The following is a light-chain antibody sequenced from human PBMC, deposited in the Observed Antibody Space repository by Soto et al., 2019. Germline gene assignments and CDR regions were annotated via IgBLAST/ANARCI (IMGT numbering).Light chain of an antibody. CDR3: TVWDDSLRGRL. CDR2: RNN. V-gene: IGLV1-47*01. J-gene: IGLJ2*01. CDR1: SSNIESNF. Sequence: QSVLTQPPSASGTPGQRVTISCSGSSSNIESNFVSWYQQFPGTAPPLLIYRNNQRPSGVPDRFSGSKSGTSASLTISALRSEEEDDYYCTVWDDSLRGRLFGGGTKLTVL.